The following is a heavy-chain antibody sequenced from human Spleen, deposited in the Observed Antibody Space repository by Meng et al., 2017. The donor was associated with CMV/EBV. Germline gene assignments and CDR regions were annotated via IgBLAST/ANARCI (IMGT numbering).Heavy chain of an antibody. CDR2: IRYDGSNK. Sequence: GGSLRLSCAASGFTFSSYGMHWVRQAPGKGLEWVAFIRYDGSNKYYADSVKGRFTSSRDNSKNTLYLQMNSLRAEDTAVYYCAKDPGLRGSYYYDSSGFDYWGQGTLVTVSS. CDR1: GFTFSSYG. J-gene: IGHJ4*02. V-gene: IGHV3-30*02. D-gene: IGHD3-22*01. CDR3: AKDPGLRGSYYYDSSGFDY.